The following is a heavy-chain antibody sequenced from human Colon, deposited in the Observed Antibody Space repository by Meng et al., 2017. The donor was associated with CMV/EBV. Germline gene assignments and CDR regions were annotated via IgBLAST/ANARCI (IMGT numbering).Heavy chain of an antibody. V-gene: IGHV3-7*01. D-gene: IGHD3-10*01. CDR1: GFTFSDYW. J-gene: IGHJ4*02. Sequence: GESLKISCASSGFTFSDYWMSWVRQAPGKGLEWVANIKYDGSEKYYGDSVRGRFTISRDNAENSLLLQIDSLRADDTAVYYCAREDYHVGSGSLFDYWGQGALVTVSS. CDR2: IKYDGSEK. CDR3: AREDYHVGSGSLFDY.